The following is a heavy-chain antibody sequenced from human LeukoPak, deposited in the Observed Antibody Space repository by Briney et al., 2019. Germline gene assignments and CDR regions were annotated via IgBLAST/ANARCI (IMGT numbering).Heavy chain of an antibody. CDR1: GFTFTSSA. Sequence: SVKVSCKASGFTFTSSAVQWVRQARGQRLEWIGWVVVGSGNTNYAQKFQERVTITRDMSTSTAYMELSSLRSEDTAVYYCAADDGDILTAPGDYWGQGTLVTVSS. V-gene: IGHV1-58*01. J-gene: IGHJ4*02. CDR2: VVVGSGNT. D-gene: IGHD3-9*01. CDR3: AADDGDILTAPGDY.